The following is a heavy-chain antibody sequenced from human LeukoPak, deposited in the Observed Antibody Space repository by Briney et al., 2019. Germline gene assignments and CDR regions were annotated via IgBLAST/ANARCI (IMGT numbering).Heavy chain of an antibody. J-gene: IGHJ4*02. CDR3: AKSDYYDSPNQFDY. Sequence: GGSLRLSCAASGFPFSSYAMSWVRQAPGKGPEWVSAISGSGGSTYYADSVKGRFTISRDNSKNTLYLQMNSLRAEDTAVYYCAKSDYYDSPNQFDYWGQGTLVTVSS. CDR2: ISGSGGST. V-gene: IGHV3-23*01. CDR1: GFPFSSYA. D-gene: IGHD3-22*01.